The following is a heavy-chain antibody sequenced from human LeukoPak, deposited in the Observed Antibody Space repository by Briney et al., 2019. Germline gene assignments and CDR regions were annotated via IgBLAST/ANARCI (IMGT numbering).Heavy chain of an antibody. CDR2: ISWNSGSI. Sequence: GGSLRLSCAASGFTFDDYAMHWVRQAPGKGLEWVSGISWNSGSIGYADSVKGRFTISRDNAKSSLYLQMDSLRAEDTAVYYCVRRPDWVRPFDIWGQGTMVTVS. D-gene: IGHD2-21*01. J-gene: IGHJ3*02. V-gene: IGHV3-9*01. CDR1: GFTFDDYA. CDR3: VRRPDWVRPFDI.